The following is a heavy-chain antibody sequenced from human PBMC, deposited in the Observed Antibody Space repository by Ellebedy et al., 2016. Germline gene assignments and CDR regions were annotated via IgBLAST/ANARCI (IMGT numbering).Heavy chain of an antibody. CDR1: GFTFSSYA. CDR3: AKSPLVVVAATCLDY. J-gene: IGHJ4*02. D-gene: IGHD2-15*01. Sequence: GGSLRLSCAASGFTFSSYAMSWVRQTPGKGLEWVSAISGSGGGTSYAASVKGRFTISRDNSKTTLFLQMNSLRAEDTALYYCAKSPLVVVAATCLDYWGQGTLVTVSS. V-gene: IGHV3-23*01. CDR2: ISGSGGGT.